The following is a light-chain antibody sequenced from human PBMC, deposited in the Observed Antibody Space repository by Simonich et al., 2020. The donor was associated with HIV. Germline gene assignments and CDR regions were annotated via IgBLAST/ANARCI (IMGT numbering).Light chain of an antibody. J-gene: IGKJ2*01. CDR2: DAS. Sequence: EIVLTQSPGTLSLSPGEGATPSCRASQGVSSTYLAWYQQKPGLAPRLLISDASNRATGIPARFSGTGSGTDFTLTISSLEPEDFAIYYCQQPGNWPTFGQGTKLEI. V-gene: IGKV3D-11*01. CDR1: QGVSSTY. CDR3: QQPGNWPT.